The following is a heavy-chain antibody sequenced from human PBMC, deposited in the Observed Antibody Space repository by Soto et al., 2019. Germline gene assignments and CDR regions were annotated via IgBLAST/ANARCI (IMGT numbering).Heavy chain of an antibody. CDR3: TKRATTVPTPGNYFDS. D-gene: IGHD1-1*01. J-gene: IGHJ4*02. V-gene: IGHV3-23*01. CDR2: LTRGGTS. Sequence: GGSLRLSCAASGFTFSDYSMSWVRQTPERGLEWVSTLTRGGTSYYADSVQGRFTVSRDNSKNTVSLQMHSLRAEDTALYYCTKRATTVPTPGNYFDSWGQGTLVTVSS. CDR1: GFTFSDYS.